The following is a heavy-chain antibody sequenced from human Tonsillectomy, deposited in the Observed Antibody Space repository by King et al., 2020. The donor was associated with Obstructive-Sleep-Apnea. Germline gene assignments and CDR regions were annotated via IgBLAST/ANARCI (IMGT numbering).Heavy chain of an antibody. CDR1: GFTFDDYA. D-gene: IGHD2-2*01. J-gene: IGHJ4*02. CDR2: ISWDSCSI. V-gene: IGHV3-9*01. Sequence: VQLVESGGGLVQPGRSLRLSCEAFGFTFDDYAMHWVRQAPGKGLEWGSAISWDSCSIGYGDSVKGRFTISRDNAKNSLYLQMNGLRAEDTALYYCAKGKRGSTSWYFDYWGQGTLVTVSS. CDR3: AKGKRGSTSWYFDY.